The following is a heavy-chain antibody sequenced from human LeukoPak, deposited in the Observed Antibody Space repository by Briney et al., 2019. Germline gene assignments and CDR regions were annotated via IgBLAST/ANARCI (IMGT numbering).Heavy chain of an antibody. V-gene: IGHV4-30-4*08. CDR1: GFSISSGAYY. Sequence: PSETLSLTCTASGFSISSGAYYWSCIRQPPGKGREWIGYIYYSGSTYYNPSLKSRVTISVDTSKNQFSLKLSSVTAADTGVYYCVREYDSSGYYQFDPWGQGTLVTVSS. CDR3: VREYDSSGYYQFDP. CDR2: IYYSGST. D-gene: IGHD3-22*01. J-gene: IGHJ5*02.